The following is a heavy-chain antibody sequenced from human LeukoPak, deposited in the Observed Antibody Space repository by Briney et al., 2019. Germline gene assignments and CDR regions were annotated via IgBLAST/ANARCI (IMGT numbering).Heavy chain of an antibody. CDR1: GFTFSSYW. V-gene: IGHV3-7*01. Sequence: PGGSLRLSCAASGFTFSSYWMSWVRQAPGTGLEWVANIKQDGSEKYYVDSVKGRFTISRDNAKNSVFLQMNSLRAEDTAVYYCARAPTYYNYWSGYDQYYYYMDVWGKGTTVTVSS. CDR3: ARAPTYYNYWSGYDQYYYYMDV. CDR2: IKQDGSEK. J-gene: IGHJ6*03. D-gene: IGHD3-3*01.